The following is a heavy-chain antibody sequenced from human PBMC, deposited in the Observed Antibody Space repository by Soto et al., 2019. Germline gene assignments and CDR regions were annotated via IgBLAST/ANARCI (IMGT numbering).Heavy chain of an antibody. CDR1: GFTFDDYA. V-gene: IGHV3-9*01. CDR3: AKDKGRFLEDLKLNWFDP. D-gene: IGHD3-3*01. CDR2: ISWNSGSI. Sequence: PGGSLRLSCAASGFTFDDYAMHWVRQAPGKGLEWVSGISWNSGSIGYADSVKGRFTISRDNAKNSLYLQMNSLRAEDTALYYCAKDKGRFLEDLKLNWFDPWGQGTLVTVSS. J-gene: IGHJ5*02.